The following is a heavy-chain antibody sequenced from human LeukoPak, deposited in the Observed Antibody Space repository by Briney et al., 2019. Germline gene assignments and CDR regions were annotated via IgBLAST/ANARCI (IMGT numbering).Heavy chain of an antibody. D-gene: IGHD3-22*01. Sequence: PSETLSLTCTVSGGSISTYYWSWIRQPPGKGLEWIGSMYHSGSTNYKPFLKSRVTISVDTSKNQFSLKLSSVTAADTAVYYCARHAYYYDRSGSYEAFDIWGQGTKVTVSS. CDR2: MYHSGST. CDR3: ARHAYYYDRSGSYEAFDI. J-gene: IGHJ3*02. V-gene: IGHV4-59*08. CDR1: GGSISTYY.